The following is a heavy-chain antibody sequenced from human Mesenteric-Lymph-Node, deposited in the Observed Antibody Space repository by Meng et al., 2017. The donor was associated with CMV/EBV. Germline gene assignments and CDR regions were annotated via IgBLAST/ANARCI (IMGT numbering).Heavy chain of an antibody. CDR3: AGGGHYYDILTGYYSDFDY. Sequence: VTGYYKHWVRQAPGQGLEWMGRINPNSGGTNYAQKFQGRVTMTRDTSISTAYMELSRLRSDDTAVYYCAGGGHYYDILTGYYSDFDYWGQGTLVTVSS. CDR1: VTGYY. V-gene: IGHV1-2*06. J-gene: IGHJ4*02. CDR2: INPNSGGT. D-gene: IGHD3-9*01.